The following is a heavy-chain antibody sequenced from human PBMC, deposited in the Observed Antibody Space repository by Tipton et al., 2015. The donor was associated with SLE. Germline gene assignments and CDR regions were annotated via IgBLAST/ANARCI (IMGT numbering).Heavy chain of an antibody. CDR1: GFTFSSYA. CDR3: ARSLTIYYYYGMDV. J-gene: IGHJ6*02. D-gene: IGHD3-3*01. Sequence: SLRLSCAASGFTFSSYAMSWVRQAPGKGLEWVSVIYSGGSTYYADSVKGRFTISRDNSKNTLYLQMNSLRAEDTAVYYCARSLTIYYYYGMDVWGQGTTVTVSS. CDR2: IYSGGST. V-gene: IGHV3-23*03.